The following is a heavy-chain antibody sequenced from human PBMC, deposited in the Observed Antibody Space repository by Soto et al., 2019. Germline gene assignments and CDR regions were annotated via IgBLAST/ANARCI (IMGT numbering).Heavy chain of an antibody. CDR3: AKDRVPXYDSSGYYYYDGGYFVY. CDR1: GFTFSSYA. V-gene: IGHV3-23*01. D-gene: IGHD3-22*01. J-gene: IGHJ4*02. CDR2: ISGSGGST. Sequence: PGGSLRLSCAASGFTFSSYAMSWVRQAPGKGLERVSAISGSGGSTYYADSVKGRFTISRDNSKNTLYLQMNSLRAEDTAVYYCAKDRVPXYDSSGYYYYDGGYFVYWGPGTLVTVSS.